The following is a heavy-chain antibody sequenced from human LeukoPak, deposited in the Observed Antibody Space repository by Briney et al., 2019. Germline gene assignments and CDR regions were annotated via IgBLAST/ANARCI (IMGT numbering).Heavy chain of an antibody. J-gene: IGHJ4*02. D-gene: IGHD2-2*01. CDR1: GFTFSSYS. CDR3: ARGYCSSTSCYAYG. CDR2: ISSSSSYI. V-gene: IGHV3-21*01. Sequence: GGSLRLSCADSGFTFSSYSMNWVRQAPGKGLDWVSSISSSSSYIYYADSVKGRFTISRDNAKNSPYLQMNSLRAEDTAVYYCARGYCSSTSCYAYGWGQGTLVTVSS.